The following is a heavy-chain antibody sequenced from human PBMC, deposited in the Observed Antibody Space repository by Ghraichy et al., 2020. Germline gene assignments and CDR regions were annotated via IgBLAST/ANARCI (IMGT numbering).Heavy chain of an antibody. CDR2: INTGNGNT. J-gene: IGHJ4*02. V-gene: IGHV1-3*04. D-gene: IGHD3-16*01. CDR1: GYTFTSYE. CDR3: TRNGGGFAY. Sequence: ASVKVSCKASGYTFTSYEIHWARQAPGQRLEWMGWINTGNGNTKYSQMFQGRLTITRDISASTAYLELSSLRSEDTAVYYCTRNGGGFAYWGQGTQVTVSS.